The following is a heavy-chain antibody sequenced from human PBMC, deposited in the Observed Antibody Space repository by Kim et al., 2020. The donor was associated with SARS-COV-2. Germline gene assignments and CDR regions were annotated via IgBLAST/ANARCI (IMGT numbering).Heavy chain of an antibody. CDR3: ARGRFLEWSVWGYYYYMDV. CDR1: GYTFTSYA. J-gene: IGHJ6*03. CDR2: INTNTGNP. D-gene: IGHD3-3*01. V-gene: IGHV7-4-1*02. Sequence: ASVKVSCKASGYTFTSYAMNWVRQAPGQGLEWMGWINTNTGNPTYAQGFTGRFVFSLDTSVSTAYLQISSLKAEDTAVYYCARGRFLEWSVWGYYYYMDVWGKGTTVTVSS.